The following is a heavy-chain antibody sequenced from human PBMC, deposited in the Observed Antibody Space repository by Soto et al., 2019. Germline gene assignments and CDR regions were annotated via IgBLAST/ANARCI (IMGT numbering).Heavy chain of an antibody. CDR3: ARGSCSSTSCYKEYYFDL. D-gene: IGHD2-2*02. Sequence: QVQLVQSGAEVKKPGSSVKVSCKASGGTCSGYAISWVRQAPGQGLEWMGEIIPMFGTSNYAQKFQGRVTITADEATSTVYIELSSLRSEATDVYYCARGSCSSTSCYKEYYFDLGGQGTLVTVSS. CDR1: GGTCSGYA. J-gene: IGHJ4*02. V-gene: IGHV1-69*01. CDR2: IIPMFGTS.